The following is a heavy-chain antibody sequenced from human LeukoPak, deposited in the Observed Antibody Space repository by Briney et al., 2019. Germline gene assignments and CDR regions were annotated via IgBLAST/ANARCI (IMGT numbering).Heavy chain of an antibody. V-gene: IGHV1-58*02. CDR3: AANTRARRQQLGL. CDR1: GFTFTSSA. D-gene: IGHD6-13*01. J-gene: IGHJ4*02. Sequence: RGASVKVSCKASGFTFTSSAMQWVRQARGQRLEWIGWIVVGSGNANYAQKFQERVTITRDMSTSTAYMELSSLRSEDTAVYYCAANTRARRQQLGLWGQGTLVTVSS. CDR2: IVVGSGNA.